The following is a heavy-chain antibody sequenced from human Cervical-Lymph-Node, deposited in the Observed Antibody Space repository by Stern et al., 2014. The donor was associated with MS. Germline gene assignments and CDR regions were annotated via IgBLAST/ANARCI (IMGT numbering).Heavy chain of an antibody. V-gene: IGHV3-33*01. CDR2: IWDDGSNK. CDR1: GFTFSSYG. D-gene: IGHD3-10*01. Sequence: VKLVESGGGVVQPGRSLRLSCAASGFTFSSYGMHWVRQAPGKGLEWVAVIWDDGSNKYYADSVKGRFTISRDNSKNTLYLQMNSLRAEDTAVYYCARDRGGKGPVDYWGQGTLVTVSS. CDR3: ARDRGGKGPVDY. J-gene: IGHJ4*02.